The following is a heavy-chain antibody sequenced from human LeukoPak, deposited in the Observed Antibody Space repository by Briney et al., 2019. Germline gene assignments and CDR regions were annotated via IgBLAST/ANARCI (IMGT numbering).Heavy chain of an antibody. CDR3: ARMAFVWSGYYAVGGWFDP. J-gene: IGHJ5*02. D-gene: IGHD3-3*01. CDR2: IYYSGST. V-gene: IGHV4-39*01. Sequence: SETLSLTCTVSGGSISSSSYYWGWIRQPPGKGLEWIGSIYYSGSTYYNPSLKSRVTISVDTSKNQFSLKLSSVTAADTAVYYCARMAFVWSGYYAVGGWFDPWAQGTLVTVSS. CDR1: GGSISSSSYY.